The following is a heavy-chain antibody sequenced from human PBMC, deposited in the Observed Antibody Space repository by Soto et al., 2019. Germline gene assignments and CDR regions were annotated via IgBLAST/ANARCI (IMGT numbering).Heavy chain of an antibody. CDR3: AREFPYSESSDRYFDY. Sequence: PSPTRSLACAISGESVSGNSAAWNWIRQSPSRGLEWLGRTYYRSKWYNDYAVSVKSRISVTPSTSKNHFSFHLNSVSPEATPVYSCAREFPYSESSDRYFDYWGQGALVTTSS. CDR1: GESVSGNSAA. CDR2: TYYRSKWYN. V-gene: IGHV6-1*01. J-gene: IGHJ4*02. D-gene: IGHD6-19*01.